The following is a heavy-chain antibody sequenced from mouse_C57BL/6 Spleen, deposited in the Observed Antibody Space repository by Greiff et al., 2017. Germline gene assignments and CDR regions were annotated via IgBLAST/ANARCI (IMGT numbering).Heavy chain of an antibody. V-gene: IGHV1-47*01. J-gene: IGHJ2*01. CDR2: FHPYNDDT. CDR1: GYTFTTYP. D-gene: IGHD1-1*01. Sequence: VKVVESGAELVKPGASVKMSCKASGYTFTTYPIEWMKQNHGKSLEWIGNFHPYNDDTKYNEKFKGKATLTVEKSSSTVYLELSRLTSDDSAVYYCARAGYYGSSYYFDYWGQGTTLTVSS. CDR3: ARAGYYGSSYYFDY.